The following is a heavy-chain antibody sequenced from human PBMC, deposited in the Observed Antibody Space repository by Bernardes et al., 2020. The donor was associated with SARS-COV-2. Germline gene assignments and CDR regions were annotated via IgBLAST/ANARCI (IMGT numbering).Heavy chain of an antibody. J-gene: IGHJ4*02. CDR2: PSSSACT. CDR1: VGSTSSSSYY. D-gene: IGHD3-3*01. CDR3: ARQHLGGVTIFVVVTTDRYFDY. V-gene: IGHV4-39*01. Sequence: SESLSLTCTVTVGSTSSSSYYRAWIRQPPGKGLEWIGNPSSSACTHHNPSLKSRVTISVDTSKNQFSLKLSSVTAADTAVYYCARQHLGGVTIFVVVTTDRYFDYWGQGTLVTVSS.